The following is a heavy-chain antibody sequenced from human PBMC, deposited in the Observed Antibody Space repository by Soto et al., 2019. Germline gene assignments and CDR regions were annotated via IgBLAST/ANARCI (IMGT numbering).Heavy chain of an antibody. CDR1: GGSFSCYY. Sequence: SETLSLTCAVYGGSFSCYYWSWIRQPPGKGLEWIGDINHSGNTNYNPSLKSRVTISVDTSKNQFSLNLRSVTAADTAIYFCARRERYYGSPGWFDPWGQGTLVTVSS. CDR2: INHSGNT. V-gene: IGHV4-34*01. D-gene: IGHD3-10*01. CDR3: ARRERYYGSPGWFDP. J-gene: IGHJ5*02.